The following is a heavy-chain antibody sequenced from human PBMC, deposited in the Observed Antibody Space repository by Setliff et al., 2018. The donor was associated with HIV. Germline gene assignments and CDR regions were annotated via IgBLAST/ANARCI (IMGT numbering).Heavy chain of an antibody. Sequence: ASVKVSCKASGYTFSSYGISWVRQAAGQGLEWMGWISAYNGNTNYAQKFQGRVTMTTDTSTSTAYMEVRSLRSDDTAVDYCARALGGSYPGSFDYWGQGTRGTVSS. CDR2: ISAYNGNT. D-gene: IGHD1-26*01. J-gene: IGHJ4*02. V-gene: IGHV1-18*01. CDR3: ARALGGSYPGSFDY. CDR1: GYTFSSYG.